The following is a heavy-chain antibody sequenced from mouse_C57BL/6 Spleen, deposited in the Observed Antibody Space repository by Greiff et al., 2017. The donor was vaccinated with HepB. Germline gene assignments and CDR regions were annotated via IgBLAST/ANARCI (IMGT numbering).Heavy chain of an antibody. J-gene: IGHJ4*01. CDR1: GFTFSDYG. D-gene: IGHD1-1*01. Sequence: EVKVVESGGGLVKPGGSLKLSCAASGFTFSDYGMHWVRQAPEKGLEWVAYISSGSSTIYYADTVKGRFTISRDNAKNTLFLQMTSLRSEDTAMYYCARNYYGSSYGAMDYWGQGTSVTVSS. V-gene: IGHV5-17*01. CDR2: ISSGSSTI. CDR3: ARNYYGSSYGAMDY.